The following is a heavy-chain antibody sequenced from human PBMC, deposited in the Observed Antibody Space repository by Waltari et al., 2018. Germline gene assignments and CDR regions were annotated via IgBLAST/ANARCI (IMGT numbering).Heavy chain of an antibody. CDR2: VNANSGHP. J-gene: IGHJ5*02. D-gene: IGHD2-15*01. CDR3: ARDGYSSGGTCGWFDP. Sequence: QVQLVQSGSELKKPGASVKVSCKASGYTFTGYGLNWVRLAPGQGLEWMGWVNANSGHPTDAQSMVRRIVSTLDTSVRAAYLKLSSLRAEDTAVYYCARDGYSSGGTCGWFDPWGQGTLVTVSS. V-gene: IGHV7-4-1*02. CDR1: GYTFTGYG.